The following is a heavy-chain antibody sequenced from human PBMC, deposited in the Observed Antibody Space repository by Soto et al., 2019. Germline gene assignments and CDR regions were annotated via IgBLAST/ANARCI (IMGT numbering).Heavy chain of an antibody. D-gene: IGHD4-17*01. CDR3: ARAATVTTGYWYFDL. CDR2: IYHSGST. V-gene: IGHV4-30-2*01. J-gene: IGHJ2*01. CDR1: GGSISSGFYS. Sequence: TLSLTCAVSGGSISSGFYSWSLILHPPGKGLEWIGYIYHSGSTYYNPSLKSRVTISVDRSKNQFSLKLSSVTAADAAVYYCARAATVTTGYWYFDLWGRGTLVTVSS.